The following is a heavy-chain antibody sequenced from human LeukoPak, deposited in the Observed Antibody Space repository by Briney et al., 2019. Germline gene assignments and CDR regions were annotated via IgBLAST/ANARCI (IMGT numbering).Heavy chain of an antibody. CDR1: GFTFSNYA. J-gene: IGHJ4*02. CDR3: AGSPRTYPGTVDY. V-gene: IGHV3-23*01. Sequence: GGSLRLSCAASGFTFSNYAMSWVRQAPGKVLEWVSGIGGSGDSTDYADSVKGRFTISRDNSKSTLYLQMNSLRAEDTALYYCAGSPRTYPGTVDYWGQGTLVTVSS. CDR2: IGGSGDST.